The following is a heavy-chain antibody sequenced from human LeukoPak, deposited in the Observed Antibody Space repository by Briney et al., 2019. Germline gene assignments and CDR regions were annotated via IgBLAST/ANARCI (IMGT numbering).Heavy chain of an antibody. V-gene: IGHV4-39*07. CDR1: GGSISSSSYY. CDR3: AIRTLAYCGGDCYFQH. Sequence: SETLSLTCTVSGGSISSSSYYWGWIRQPPGKGLEWIGSIYYSGSTYYNPSLKSRVTISVDTSKNQFSLKLSSVTAADTAVYYCAIRTLAYCGGDCYFQHWGQGTLVTVSS. D-gene: IGHD2-21*02. CDR2: IYYSGST. J-gene: IGHJ1*01.